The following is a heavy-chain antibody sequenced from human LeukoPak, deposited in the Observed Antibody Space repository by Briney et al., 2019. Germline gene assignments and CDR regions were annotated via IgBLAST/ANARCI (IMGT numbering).Heavy chain of an antibody. CDR1: GGSISSYY. D-gene: IGHD1-26*01. Sequence: SETLSLTCTVSGGSISSYYWSWIRQPSGKGLEWIGYIYYSGSTYYNPSLKSRVTISVDTSKNQFSLKLSSVTAADTAVYYCARHNSGSSVYLDYWGQGTLVTVSS. V-gene: IGHV4-59*08. CDR3: ARHNSGSSVYLDY. CDR2: IYYSGST. J-gene: IGHJ4*02.